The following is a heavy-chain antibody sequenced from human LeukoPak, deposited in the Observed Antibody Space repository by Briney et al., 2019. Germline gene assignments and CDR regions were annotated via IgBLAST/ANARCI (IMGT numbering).Heavy chain of an antibody. CDR1: GGSISSGGEY. Sequence: SETLSLTCTVSGGSISSGGEYWSWIRQPPGKGLEWIGEINHSRSTNYNPSLKSRVTISVDTSKNQFSLKLSSVTAADTAVYYCARADIVVVVAATRGVSDAFDIWGQGTMVTVSS. CDR2: INHSRST. V-gene: IGHV4-39*07. CDR3: ARADIVVVVAATRGVSDAFDI. J-gene: IGHJ3*02. D-gene: IGHD2-15*01.